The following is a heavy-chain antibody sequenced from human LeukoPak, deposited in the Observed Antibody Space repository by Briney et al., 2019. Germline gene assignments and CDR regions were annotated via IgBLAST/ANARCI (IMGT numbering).Heavy chain of an antibody. CDR2: ISSSSSYT. Sequence: GGSLRLSCAASGFTFRDYYTSWIRQAPGKGLEWVSYISSSSSYTNYADSVKGRFTISRDNAKNSLYLQMNSLRTEDTAVSYCAREETSDTAMVGYFDYWGQGTLVTVSS. CDR3: AREETSDTAMVGYFDY. J-gene: IGHJ4*02. D-gene: IGHD5-18*01. CDR1: GFTFRDYY. V-gene: IGHV3-11*05.